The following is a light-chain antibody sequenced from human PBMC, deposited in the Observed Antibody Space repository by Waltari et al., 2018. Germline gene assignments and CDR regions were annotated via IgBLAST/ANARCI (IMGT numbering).Light chain of an antibody. CDR1: QSLLHSNGYNY. J-gene: IGKJ4*01. CDR2: LGS. CDR3: MQALQTPLT. Sequence: EIVMTQSPLSLPVTPVEPASISCRSSQSLLHSNGYNYLDWYLQKPGQSPQLLIYLGSNRASGVPDRFSGSESGTDFTLKISRVEAEDVGVYYCMQALQTPLTFGGGTKVEIK. V-gene: IGKV2-28*01.